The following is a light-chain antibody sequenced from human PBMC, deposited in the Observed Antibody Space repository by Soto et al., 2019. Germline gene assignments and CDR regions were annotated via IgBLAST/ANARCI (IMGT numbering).Light chain of an antibody. CDR2: DAA. CDR3: QKYDNVPFT. Sequence: DIPMTQSPDSLSASVGDRVTITCQASHDITNYVNWYQQKPGRAPRLLIYDAANLATGVPSRFRGSGSETDFTVTIASRQPEDVGIYYCQKYDNVPFTFGPGTKVNIK. CDR1: HDITNY. J-gene: IGKJ3*01. V-gene: IGKV1-33*01.